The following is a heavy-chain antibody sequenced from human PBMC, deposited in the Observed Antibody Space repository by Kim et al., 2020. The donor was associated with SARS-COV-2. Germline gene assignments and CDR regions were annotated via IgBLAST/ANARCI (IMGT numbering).Heavy chain of an antibody. D-gene: IGHD3-10*01. CDR2: ISVADSRT. Sequence: GGSLRLSCAASGFMFSSFAMSWVRQAPGKGLEWVSAISVADSRTFYADSVKGRFTVSRDDSKNTLYLQMNSLRADDTAVYYCAKGINYYGSGSYGKYYYYAMDVWGQGTTVTVSS. CDR1: GFMFSSFA. V-gene: IGHV3-23*01. J-gene: IGHJ6*02. CDR3: AKGINYYGSGSYGKYYYYAMDV.